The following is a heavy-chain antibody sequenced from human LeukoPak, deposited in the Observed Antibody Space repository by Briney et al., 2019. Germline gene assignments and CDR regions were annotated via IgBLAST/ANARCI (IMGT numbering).Heavy chain of an antibody. CDR3: AGAGGIVGASRAFDY. V-gene: IGHV3-21*01. CDR1: GFTFSSYA. Sequence: GGSLRLSCAASGFTFSSYAMSWVRQAPGKGLEWVSAISGSSSYIYYADSVKGRFTISRDNAKNSLYLQMNSLRAEDTTVYYCAGAGGIVGASRAFDYWGQGTLVTVSS. D-gene: IGHD1-26*01. J-gene: IGHJ4*02. CDR2: ISGSSSYI.